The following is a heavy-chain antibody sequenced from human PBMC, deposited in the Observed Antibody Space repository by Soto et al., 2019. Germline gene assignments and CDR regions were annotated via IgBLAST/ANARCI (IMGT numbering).Heavy chain of an antibody. D-gene: IGHD2-15*01. CDR2: IYWDDDK. Sequence: QITLKESGPTLVKPTQTLTLTCTFSGFSLSTSGVGVGWIRQPPGKALEWLALIYWDDDKRYSPSLKSRLTITKDTSKNQVVLTMTNMDPVDTATDYCAHTIVVVVAATPSDYWGQGTLVTVSS. CDR1: GFSLSTSGVG. J-gene: IGHJ4*02. V-gene: IGHV2-5*02. CDR3: AHTIVVVVAATPSDY.